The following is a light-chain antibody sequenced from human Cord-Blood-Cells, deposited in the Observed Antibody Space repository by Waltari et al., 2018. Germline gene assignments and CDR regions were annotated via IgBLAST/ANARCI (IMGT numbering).Light chain of an antibody. CDR2: EGS. Sequence: QSALTQPASVSGSPGQSITISCTGTSSDVGSYNLVSWYQQHPGKAPKLMIYEGSKRPSGVSNRFSVSKSGNTASQTISGLQAEDEADYYCCSYAGSSTLVFGGGTKLTVL. CDR1: SSDVGSYNL. J-gene: IGLJ2*01. V-gene: IGLV2-23*01. CDR3: CSYAGSSTLV.